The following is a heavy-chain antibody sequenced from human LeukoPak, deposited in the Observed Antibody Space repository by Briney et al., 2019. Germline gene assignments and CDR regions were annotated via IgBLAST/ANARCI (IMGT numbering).Heavy chain of an antibody. V-gene: IGHV3-9*01. D-gene: IGHD3-3*01. CDR3: VRLGYDFWSGYFGNWFDP. Sequence: GRSLRLSCAASGFTFDDYAMHWVRHAPGKGLEWVSGISWNSGSIGYADSVKGRFTISRDNAKNSLYLQMNSLRAEDTALYYCVRLGYDFWSGYFGNWFDPWGQGTLVTVSS. CDR2: ISWNSGSI. J-gene: IGHJ5*02. CDR1: GFTFDDYA.